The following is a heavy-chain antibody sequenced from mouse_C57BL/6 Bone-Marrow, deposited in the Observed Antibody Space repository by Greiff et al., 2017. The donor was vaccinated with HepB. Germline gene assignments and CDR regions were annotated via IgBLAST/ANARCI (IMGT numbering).Heavy chain of an antibody. CDR1: GYTFTSYW. CDR3: ARHLYFDFPY. V-gene: IGHV1-64*01. CDR2: IHPNSGST. D-gene: IGHD2-4*01. J-gene: IGHJ3*01. Sequence: QVQLKQPGAELVKPGASVKLSCKASGYTFTSYWMHWVKQRPGQGLEWIGMIHPNSGSTNYNEKFKSKATLTVDKSSSTAYMQLSSLTSEDSAVYYCARHLYFDFPYWGQGTLVTVSA.